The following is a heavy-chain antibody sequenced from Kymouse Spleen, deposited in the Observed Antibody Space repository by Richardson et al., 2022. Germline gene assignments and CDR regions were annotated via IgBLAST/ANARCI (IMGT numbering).Heavy chain of an antibody. V-gene: IGHV3-33*01. CDR3: ARDEREQGTTNFDY. CDR2: IWYDGSNK. Sequence: QVQLVESGGGVVQPGRSLRLSCAASGFTFSSYGMHWVRQAPGKGLEWVAVIWYDGSNKYYADSVKGRFTISRDNSKNTLYLQMNSLRAEDTAVYYCARDEREQGTTNFDYWGQGTLVTVSS. CDR1: GFTFSSYG. J-gene: IGHJ4*02. D-gene: IGHD1-7*01.